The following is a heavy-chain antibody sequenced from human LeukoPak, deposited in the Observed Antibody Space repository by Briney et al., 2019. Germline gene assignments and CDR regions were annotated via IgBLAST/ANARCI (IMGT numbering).Heavy chain of an antibody. CDR2: ITVSGGDT. CDR3: AQARGDTNWTFDY. CDR1: GFTFSNSA. J-gene: IGHJ4*02. D-gene: IGHD1-1*01. V-gene: IGHV3-23*01. Sequence: PGGSLRLSCAASGFTFSNSAMSWVRQAPGKGLEWVSVITVSGGDTQSAESVKGRFTISRDNFRNTLYLQMNSLRADDTAIYYCAQARGDTNWTFDYWGQGALVTVSS.